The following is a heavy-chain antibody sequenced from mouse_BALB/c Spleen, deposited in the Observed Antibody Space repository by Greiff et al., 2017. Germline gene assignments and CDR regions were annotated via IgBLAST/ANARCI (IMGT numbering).Heavy chain of an antibody. J-gene: IGHJ3*01. V-gene: IGHV5-17*02. CDR3: ARVGLFAY. CDR1: GFTFSSFG. CDR2: ISSGSSTI. Sequence: VQLQQSGGGLVQPGGSRKLSCAASGFTFSSFGMHWVRQAPEKGLEWVAYISSGSSTIYYADTVKGRFTISRDNPKNTLFLQMTSLRSEDTAMYYCARVGLFAYWGQGTLVTVSA. D-gene: IGHD6-1*01.